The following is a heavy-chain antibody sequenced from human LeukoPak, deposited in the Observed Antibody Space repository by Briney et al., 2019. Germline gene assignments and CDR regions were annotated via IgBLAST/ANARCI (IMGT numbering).Heavy chain of an antibody. Sequence: SETLSLTCAVSGGSVSSSYWSWIRQPAGKGLEWIGRIYTSGSTNYNPSLKSRVTMSVDTSKNHFSLNLSSVTAADTAVYYCAKPEGRYRSGWYIDYWGRGALVTVSS. CDR2: IYTSGST. CDR1: GGSVSSSY. D-gene: IGHD6-19*01. CDR3: AKPEGRYRSGWYIDY. V-gene: IGHV4-4*07. J-gene: IGHJ4*02.